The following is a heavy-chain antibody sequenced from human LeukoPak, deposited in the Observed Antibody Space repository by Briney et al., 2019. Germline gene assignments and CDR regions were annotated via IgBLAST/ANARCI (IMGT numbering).Heavy chain of an antibody. V-gene: IGHV1-8*01. CDR1: GYTFTSYD. Sequence: ASVKVSCKASGYTFTSYDINWVRQATGQGLEWMGWMNPSSGNTGYAQKFQGRVTMARNTSISTAYMELSSLRSEDTAVYYCARGPVLRYFDWLSDYGMDVWGQGTTVTVSS. J-gene: IGHJ6*02. CDR3: ARGPVLRYFDWLSDYGMDV. CDR2: MNPSSGNT. D-gene: IGHD3-9*01.